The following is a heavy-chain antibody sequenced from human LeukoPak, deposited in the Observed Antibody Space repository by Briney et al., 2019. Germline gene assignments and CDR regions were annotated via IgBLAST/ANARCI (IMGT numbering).Heavy chain of an antibody. CDR1: GFTFSSYW. CDR2: INSDGSST. D-gene: IGHD2-15*01. J-gene: IGHJ5*02. V-gene: IGHV3-74*01. CDR3: AKGAASGCSGGSCYSHLYNWFDP. Sequence: GGSLRLSCAASGFTFSSYWMHWVRQAPGKGLVWVSRINSDGSSTSYADSVKGRFTISRDNAKNTLYLQMNSLRAEDTAVYYCAKGAASGCSGGSCYSHLYNWFDPWGQGTLVTVSS.